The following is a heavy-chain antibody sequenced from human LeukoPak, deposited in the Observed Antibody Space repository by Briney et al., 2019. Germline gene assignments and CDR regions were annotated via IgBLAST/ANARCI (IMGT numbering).Heavy chain of an antibody. CDR1: GFTFSLYS. D-gene: IGHD3-3*01. J-gene: IGHJ3*01. CDR2: ISGSSTTI. Sequence: GSLRLSCAASGFTFSLYSMNWVRQAPGKGLEWVSYISGSSTTIDYADSVKGRFTISRDNAKNSLYLQMNSLRAEDTAAYYCARGVGAFEVWGQGTMVTVSS. CDR3: ARGVGAFEV. V-gene: IGHV3-48*01.